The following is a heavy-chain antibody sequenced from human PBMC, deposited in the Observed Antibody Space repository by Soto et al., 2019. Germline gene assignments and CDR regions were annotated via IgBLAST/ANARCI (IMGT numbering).Heavy chain of an antibody. CDR2: IKQDGSEK. V-gene: IGHV3-7*05. D-gene: IGHD6-13*01. J-gene: IGHJ4*02. CDR3: TRDDHYSSQD. CDR1: GFTLSRYW. Sequence: EVQLVESGGGLVQPGGSLRLSCAASGFTLSRYWMTWVRQAPGKGLEWVANIKQDGSEKYYVDSVKGRFTISRDNAENSLYLQMNSLRVEDTAVYYCTRDDHYSSQDWGQGTLVTVSS.